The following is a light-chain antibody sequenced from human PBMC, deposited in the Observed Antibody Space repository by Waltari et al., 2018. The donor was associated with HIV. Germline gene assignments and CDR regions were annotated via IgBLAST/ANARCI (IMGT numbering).Light chain of an antibody. CDR2: DHS. CDR1: SGSIASYS. Sequence: FMLPQPHSVPDSPGKTVSNSSTRNSGSIASYSVQWYQRRPGSSPTTVIFDHSQRPSGVSDRFSASIDTSSNSASLTIVGRKTEDEGDFFCHSYDSDNQIFGGGTKLTVL. J-gene: IGLJ2*01. V-gene: IGLV6-57*01. CDR3: HSYDSDNQI.